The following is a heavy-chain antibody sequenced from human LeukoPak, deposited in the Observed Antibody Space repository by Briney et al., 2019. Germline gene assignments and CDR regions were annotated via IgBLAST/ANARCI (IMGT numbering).Heavy chain of an antibody. D-gene: IGHD4-17*01. CDR3: ARIHTVTTATDY. J-gene: IGHJ4*02. Sequence: SVKVSCKASGGTFSSYAISWVRQAPGQGLEWMGRIIPIFGTANYAQKFQGRVTITADKSTSTAYMELSGLRSEDTAVYYCARIHTVTTATDYWGQGTLVTVSS. CDR2: IIPIFGTA. CDR1: GGTFSSYA. V-gene: IGHV1-69*06.